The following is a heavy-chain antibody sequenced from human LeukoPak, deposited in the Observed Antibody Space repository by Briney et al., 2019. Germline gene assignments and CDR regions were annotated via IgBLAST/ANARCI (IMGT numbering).Heavy chain of an antibody. CDR1: GYTFTTYS. Sequence: APVKVSCKASGYTFTTYSLAWVRQAPGQSLEWMGWISVNNGGTNYAQSFQDRVTLTRDTSTNTAYLELRSLRSDDTAIIYCATATQPRGYFLHWGQGTLSPPPQ. V-gene: IGHV1-18*01. CDR3: ATATQPRGYFLH. CDR2: ISVNNGGT. J-gene: IGHJ1*01. D-gene: IGHD2-2*01.